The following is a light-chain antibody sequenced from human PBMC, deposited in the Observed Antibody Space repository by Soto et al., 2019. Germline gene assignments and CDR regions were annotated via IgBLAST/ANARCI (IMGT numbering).Light chain of an antibody. CDR1: QSVLNSSNTKYY. J-gene: IGKJ1*01. CDR3: QQYDDTPRT. CDR2: WAS. V-gene: IGKV4-1*01. Sequence: DVVMTKSPDSLAVSLGERATINCKSSQSVLNSSNTKYYLACYQQKPAQPPKLLIYWASTRESGVPDRFSGSGSGTDFTLTISSLQAEDVAVYYCQQYDDTPRTFGQGTKVEIK.